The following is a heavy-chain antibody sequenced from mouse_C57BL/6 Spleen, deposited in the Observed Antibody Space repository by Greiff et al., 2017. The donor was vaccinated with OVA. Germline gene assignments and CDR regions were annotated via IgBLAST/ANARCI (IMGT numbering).Heavy chain of an antibody. D-gene: IGHD4-1*01. CDR2: IDPETGGT. J-gene: IGHJ1*03. CDR3: TRRRTGTGYFDV. CDR1: GYTFTDYE. Sequence: QVQLKESGAELVRPGASVTLSCKASGYTFTDYEMHWVKQTPVHGLEWIGAIDPETGGTAYNQKFKGKAILTADKSSSTAYMELRSLTSEDSAVYYCTRRRTGTGYFDVWGTGTTVTVSS. V-gene: IGHV1-15*01.